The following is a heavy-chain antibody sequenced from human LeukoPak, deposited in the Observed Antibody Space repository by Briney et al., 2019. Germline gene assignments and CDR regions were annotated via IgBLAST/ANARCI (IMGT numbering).Heavy chain of an antibody. V-gene: IGHV4-59*12. J-gene: IGHJ4*02. Sequence: SETLSLTCTVSGGSISSYYWSWIRQPPGKGLEWIGYVYYSGSTKYNPSLESRVTISVDTSKDQLSLKLRSVTAADTAVYYCARDIGEWLISYFDYWGQGTLVTVSS. CDR3: ARDIGEWLISYFDY. D-gene: IGHD3-3*01. CDR1: GGSISSYY. CDR2: VYYSGST.